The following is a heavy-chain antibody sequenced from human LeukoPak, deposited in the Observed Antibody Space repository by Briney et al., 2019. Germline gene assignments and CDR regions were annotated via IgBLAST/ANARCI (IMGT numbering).Heavy chain of an antibody. V-gene: IGHV3-43D*04. CDR2: ISGDGGST. D-gene: IGHD3-10*01. Sequence: GGSLRLSWAASGFTVDDYGMGWVRHAGGEGREWGSLISGDGGSTYYADCVKGRFNMSREKSKNSMYREMNSLRAEDTALYYCAKDMRVWFGELLSPSYGMDVWGKGTTVTVSP. CDR3: AKDMRVWFGELLSPSYGMDV. CDR1: GFTVDDYG. J-gene: IGHJ6*04.